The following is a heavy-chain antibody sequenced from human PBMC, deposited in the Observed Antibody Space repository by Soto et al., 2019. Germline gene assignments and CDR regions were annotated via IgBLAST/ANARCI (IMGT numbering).Heavy chain of an antibody. Sequence: GASVKVSCKASGGTFSSYAISWVRQAPGQGLEWMGGIIPIFGTANYAQKFQGRVTITADESTSTAYMELSSLRSEDTAVYYCATSGKYYYDSSGFDYWGQGTMVTVYS. CDR2: IIPIFGTA. V-gene: IGHV1-69*13. J-gene: IGHJ4*02. CDR3: ATSGKYYYDSSGFDY. D-gene: IGHD3-22*01. CDR1: GGTFSSYA.